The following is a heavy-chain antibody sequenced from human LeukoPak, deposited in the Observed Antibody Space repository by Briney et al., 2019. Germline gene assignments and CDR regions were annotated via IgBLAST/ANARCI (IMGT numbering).Heavy chain of an antibody. J-gene: IGHJ4*02. Sequence: ASVKVSCKASGYTFTSYYMHWVRQAPGQGLEWMGIINPSGGSTSYAQKFQGRVTMTRDTSTSTVYMELSSLRSEDTAVYYCARDGASYYGSGSYYPGDYFDYWGQGTLVTVSS. CDR1: GYTFTSYY. V-gene: IGHV1-46*01. CDR3: ARDGASYYGSGSYYPGDYFDY. CDR2: INPSGGST. D-gene: IGHD3-10*01.